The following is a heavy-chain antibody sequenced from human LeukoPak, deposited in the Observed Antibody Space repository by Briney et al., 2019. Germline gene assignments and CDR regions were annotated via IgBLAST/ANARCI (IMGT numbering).Heavy chain of an antibody. V-gene: IGHV4-34*01. J-gene: IGHJ5*02. CDR1: GGSFSGYY. CDR2: INHSGST. Sequence: SSETLSLTCAVYGGSFSGYYWSWIRQPPGKGLEWIGEINHSGSTNYNPSLKSRVTISVDTSKNQFSLKLSSVTAADTAVYYCARVLGHPRITTFGVVIMRNWFDPWGQGTLVTVSS. CDR3: ARVLGHPRITTFGVVIMRNWFDP. D-gene: IGHD3-3*01.